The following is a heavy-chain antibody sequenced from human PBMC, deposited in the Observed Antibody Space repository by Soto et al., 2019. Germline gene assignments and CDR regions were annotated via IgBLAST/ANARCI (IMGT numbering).Heavy chain of an antibody. Sequence: SETLSLTCTVSGGSISSYYWSWIRQPPGKGLEWIGYIYYSGSTNYNPSLKSRVTISVDTSKNQFSLKLSFVTAADTAVYYCARRSQIVVVPAAMTNAAKYYYYYYMDVWGKGTTVTVSS. V-gene: IGHV4-59*01. CDR1: GGSISSYY. J-gene: IGHJ6*03. D-gene: IGHD2-2*01. CDR3: ARRSQIVVVPAAMTNAAKYYYYYYMDV. CDR2: IYYSGST.